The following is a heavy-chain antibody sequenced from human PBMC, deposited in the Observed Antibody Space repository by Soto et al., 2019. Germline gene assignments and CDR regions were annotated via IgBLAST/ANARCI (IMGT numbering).Heavy chain of an antibody. D-gene: IGHD1-20*01. CDR2: IDHSGST. Sequence: SETLSLTCAVSGGSISSSNWWSWVRQPPGKGLEWIGEIDHSGSTNYNPSLKSRVTISVDKSKNQFSLKLSSVTAADTAVYYCARGPDNWNDGYFDYWGQGTLVTVSS. CDR1: GGSISSSNW. V-gene: IGHV4-4*02. J-gene: IGHJ4*02. CDR3: ARGPDNWNDGYFDY.